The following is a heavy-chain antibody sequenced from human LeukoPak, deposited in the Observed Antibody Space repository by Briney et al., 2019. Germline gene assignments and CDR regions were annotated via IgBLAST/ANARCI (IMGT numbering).Heavy chain of an antibody. Sequence: SVKVSCKASGGTFSSYAISWVRQAPGQGLEWMGGIVPIFGTANYAQKFQGRVTITADESTSTAYMELSSLRSEDTAVYYCARSQGGTEGENDAFDIWGQGTMVTVSS. V-gene: IGHV1-69*13. CDR1: GGTFSSYA. D-gene: IGHD1-14*01. CDR3: ARSQGGTEGENDAFDI. CDR2: IVPIFGTA. J-gene: IGHJ3*02.